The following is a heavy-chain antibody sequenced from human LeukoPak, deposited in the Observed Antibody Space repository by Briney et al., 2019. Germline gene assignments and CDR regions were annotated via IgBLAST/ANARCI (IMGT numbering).Heavy chain of an antibody. D-gene: IGHD2-21*02. Sequence: GGSLRLSCAASGFTFSGSAMHWVRQASGKGLEWLGRIRSKANSYATAYAASVKGRFTISRDDSKNTAYLQMNSLKTEDTAVYYCTSCGGDRYSGFDYWGQGTLVTVSS. CDR2: IRSKANSYAT. CDR3: TSCGGDRYSGFDY. CDR1: GFTFSGSA. V-gene: IGHV3-73*01. J-gene: IGHJ4*02.